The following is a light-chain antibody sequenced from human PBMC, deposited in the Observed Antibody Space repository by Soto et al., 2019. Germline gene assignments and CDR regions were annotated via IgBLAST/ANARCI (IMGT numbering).Light chain of an antibody. V-gene: IGKV1-5*01. CDR1: QSISTW. Sequence: QMTQSTSSLSASVGDRVTITCRASQSISTWLAWYQQKPGKAPKLLIFDASTLESGVPSRFSGSASGTEFTLTITSLQPEDFATYYCLQDYNYLWTFGQGTKVDVK. CDR3: LQDYNYLWT. CDR2: DAS. J-gene: IGKJ1*01.